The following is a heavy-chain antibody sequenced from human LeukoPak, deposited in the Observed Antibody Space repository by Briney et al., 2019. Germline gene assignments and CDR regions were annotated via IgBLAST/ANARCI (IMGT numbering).Heavy chain of an antibody. CDR2: INTNTGNP. V-gene: IGHV7-4-1*02. J-gene: IGHJ2*01. CDR3: ARNNQWLRVWYFDL. Sequence: ASVKVSCKASGYTFTSYAMNWVRQAPGQGLEWMGWINTNTGNPTYAQGFTGRFVFSLDTSVSTAYLQISSLKAEDTAVYYCARNNQWLRVWYFDLWGRGTLVTVSS. CDR1: GYTFTSYA. D-gene: IGHD6-19*01.